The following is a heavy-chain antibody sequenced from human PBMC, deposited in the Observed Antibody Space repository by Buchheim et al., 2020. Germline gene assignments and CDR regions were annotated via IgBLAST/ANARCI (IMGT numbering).Heavy chain of an antibody. Sequence: QLQLQESGSGLVKPSQTLSLTCAVSGGSISSGGYSWSWIRQPPGKGLEWIGYIYHSGSTYYNPSLKSRVTISVARSKNQFPLKLSSVTAADTAVYYCARVVLNSFAPYYYYGMDVWGQGTT. CDR3: ARVVLNSFAPYYYYGMDV. CDR2: IYHSGST. J-gene: IGHJ6*02. D-gene: IGHD2-8*01. V-gene: IGHV4-30-2*01. CDR1: GGSISSGGYS.